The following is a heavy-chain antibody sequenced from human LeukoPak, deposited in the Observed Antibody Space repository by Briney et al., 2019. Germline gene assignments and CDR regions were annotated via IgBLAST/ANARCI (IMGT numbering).Heavy chain of an antibody. D-gene: IGHD3-22*01. Sequence: PSQTLFLTCTVSGGSISSGGYYWSWIRQHPGKGPEWIGYIYYSGSTYYNPSLKNRVTISVDTSKNQFSLKLSSVTAADTAVYYCASDYYDSSGYTYYFDYWGQGTLVTVSS. CDR2: IYYSGST. CDR1: GGSISSGGYY. V-gene: IGHV4-31*03. J-gene: IGHJ4*02. CDR3: ASDYYDSSGYTYYFDY.